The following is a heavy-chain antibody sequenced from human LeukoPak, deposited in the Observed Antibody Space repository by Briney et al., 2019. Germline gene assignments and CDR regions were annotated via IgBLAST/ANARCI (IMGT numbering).Heavy chain of an antibody. D-gene: IGHD3-3*01. CDR1: GGSISSSSSY. CDR2: INDSGGT. Sequence: SETLSLTCTVSGGSISSSSSYWTWIRQFPGRGLEWIGEINDSGGTNYSPSLKSRVTISVDPSKNQFSMKLRSVTAADTAVYYCARRVTIIYYMDLWGKGTTVTVSS. J-gene: IGHJ6*03. V-gene: IGHV4-39*07. CDR3: ARRVTIIYYMDL.